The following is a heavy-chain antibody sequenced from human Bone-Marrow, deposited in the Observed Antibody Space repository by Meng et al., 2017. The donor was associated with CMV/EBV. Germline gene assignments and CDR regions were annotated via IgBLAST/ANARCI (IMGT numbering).Heavy chain of an antibody. J-gene: IGHJ4*02. D-gene: IGHD6-13*01. V-gene: IGHV5-51*01. CDR2: IYPGDSDA. CDR3: ARQGGRIAAAGGGDFDY. CDR1: GYSFTSYW. Sequence: GESLKISCQGSGYSFTSYWIGWVRQMPGKGLEWMGIIYPGDSDARYSPSFQGQVTISADKSISTAYLQWSSLKASDTAMYYCARQGGRIAAAGGGDFDYWGQGTLVTVSS.